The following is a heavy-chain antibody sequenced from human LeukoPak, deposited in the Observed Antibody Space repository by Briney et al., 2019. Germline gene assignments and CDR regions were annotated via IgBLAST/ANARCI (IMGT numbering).Heavy chain of an antibody. CDR2: INPSGGST. Sequence: ASVKVSCKASGYTFTNYYMHWVRQAPGQGLERMGMINPSGGSTSYAQKFQGRVTVTRDTSTSTVYMELSSLKSEDTAVYYCARDRGQLWFPDSWGQGTLVTVSS. J-gene: IGHJ4*02. CDR1: GYTFTNYY. D-gene: IGHD3-10*01. CDR3: ARDRGQLWFPDS. V-gene: IGHV1-46*01.